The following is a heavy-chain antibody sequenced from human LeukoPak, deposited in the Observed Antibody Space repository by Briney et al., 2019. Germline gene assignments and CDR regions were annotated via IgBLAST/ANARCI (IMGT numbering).Heavy chain of an antibody. CDR3: ANHDSSAWYGY. D-gene: IGHD6-19*01. CDR1: DLTFSSYA. J-gene: IGHJ4*02. CDR2: ISGSGGST. V-gene: IGHV3-23*01. Sequence: GGPLSLSCEASDLTFSSYAMTWVRRAPGKGLEWVSAISGSGGSTYYADSVKGRFTISRDNSKNTLYLQMNSLRAEDTAVYYCANHDSSAWYGYWGQGTLVTVSS.